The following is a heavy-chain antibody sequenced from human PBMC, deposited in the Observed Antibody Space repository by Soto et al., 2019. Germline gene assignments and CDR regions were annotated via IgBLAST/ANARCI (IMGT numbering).Heavy chain of an antibody. J-gene: IGHJ6*02. V-gene: IGHV1-69*10. CDR2: IVPLFRIS. CDR1: GGTFSSYA. Sequence: TSMKVSCKTSGGTFSSYAISWVRQAPGQGLERMGRIVPLFRISNYAEKFEGRVTITTDTSTYTAYMELSGQRSGATAQYYVARGVYSSTWSNLLDGSGLDVWGQGTTVTVSS. D-gene: IGHD6-13*01. CDR3: ARGVYSSTWSNLLDGSGLDV.